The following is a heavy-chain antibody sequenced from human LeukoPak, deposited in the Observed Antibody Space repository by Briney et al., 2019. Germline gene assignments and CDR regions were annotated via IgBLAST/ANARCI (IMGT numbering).Heavy chain of an antibody. Sequence: GGSMRLSCAASGFTFSSYAMTWVRQAPGKGLERVSSITNNGGSTYYADAVKGRFTTSRDNSKNTLYLQMNSLRAEDTATYYCANGHDSTDDYYVDWGQGTLVTVSS. CDR1: GFTFSSYA. CDR3: ANGHDSTDDYYVD. V-gene: IGHV3-23*01. D-gene: IGHD3-22*01. J-gene: IGHJ4*02. CDR2: ITNNGGST.